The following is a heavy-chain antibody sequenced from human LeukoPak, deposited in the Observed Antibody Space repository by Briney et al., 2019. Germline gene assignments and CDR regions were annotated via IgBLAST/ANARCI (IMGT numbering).Heavy chain of an antibody. CDR3: ATSPTYYDFWSGYSYPDY. CDR2: IYYSGST. J-gene: IGHJ4*02. CDR1: GGSISSSSYY. D-gene: IGHD3-3*01. V-gene: IGHV4-39*01. Sequence: SGTLSLTCTVSGGSISSSSYYWGWIRQPPGKGLEWIGSIYYSGSTYYNPSLKSRVTISVDTSKNQFSPKLSSVTAADTAVYYCATSPTYYDFWSGYSYPDYWGQGTLVTVSS.